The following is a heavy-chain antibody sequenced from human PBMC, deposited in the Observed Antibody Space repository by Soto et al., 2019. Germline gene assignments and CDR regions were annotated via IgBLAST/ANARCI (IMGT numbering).Heavy chain of an antibody. J-gene: IGHJ3*01. CDR1: GFSLSTNGVG. Sequence: QITLKESGPTLVKPTQTLTLTCTFSGFSLSTNGVGVVWLRQPPGKALEWLALIYWNDDERYSPSLKTRVTITKNTSKNQVVITMTNMDPVDTATYYCASRVGLDSTGWSVDAFDVWGHGAMVTVSS. V-gene: IGHV2-5*01. CDR3: ASRVGLDSTGWSVDAFDV. CDR2: IYWNDDE. D-gene: IGHD3-22*01.